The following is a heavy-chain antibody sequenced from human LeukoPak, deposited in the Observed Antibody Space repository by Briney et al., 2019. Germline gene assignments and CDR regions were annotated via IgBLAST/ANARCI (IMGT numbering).Heavy chain of an antibody. J-gene: IGHJ4*02. CDR3: ARLVLSYGNAFDH. Sequence: MSSETLSLTCTVSSGSISGSDYYWCWIRQPPGKGLEWIGSINYSGNTYYDSSLKSRVTIPVDTSKNHFSLRLSSVTAADTAVYYCARLVLSYGNAFDHWGQGTLVTVSS. CDR2: INYSGNT. CDR1: SGSISGSDYY. D-gene: IGHD3-16*01. V-gene: IGHV4-39*02.